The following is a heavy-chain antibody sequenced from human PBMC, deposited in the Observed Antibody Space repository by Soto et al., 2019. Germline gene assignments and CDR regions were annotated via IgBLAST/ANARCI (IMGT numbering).Heavy chain of an antibody. V-gene: IGHV1-2*02. CDR2: INTKTGGT. CDR3: ARVGLTGWFDP. J-gene: IGHJ5*02. CDR1: GYSFTDYY. Sequence: QVHLVQSGAEVKKPGASVKVSCKASGYSFTDYYMHWVRQAPGQGLEWMGWINTKTGGTNYAQRVQGRVTMTGDTSINTAYMELSRLRSDDTAFYYCARVGLTGWFDPWGQGMVVTVSS.